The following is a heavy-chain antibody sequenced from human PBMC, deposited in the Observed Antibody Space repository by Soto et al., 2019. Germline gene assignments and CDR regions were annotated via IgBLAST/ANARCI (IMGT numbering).Heavy chain of an antibody. D-gene: IGHD5-18*01. CDR3: ARVDTAKVKSIDY. J-gene: IGHJ4*02. Sequence: GGSLRLSCAASGFTFSDYYMSWIRQAPGKGLEWVSYISSSGSTIYYADSVKGRFTISRDNAKNSLYLQMNSLRAEDTAVYYCARVDTAKVKSIDYWGQGTLVTVSS. CDR1: GFTFSDYY. CDR2: ISSSGSTI. V-gene: IGHV3-11*01.